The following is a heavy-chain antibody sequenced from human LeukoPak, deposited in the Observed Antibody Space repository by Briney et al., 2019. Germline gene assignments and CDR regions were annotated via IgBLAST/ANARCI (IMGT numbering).Heavy chain of an antibody. CDR1: GDSITGYY. J-gene: IGHJ4*02. Sequence: SETLSLTCSVSGDSITGYYWGWIHQPPGKGLEWIGNIYYTGNTYYNSSLKSRVTISLDTSKNQFSLTVISMTAADTAAYYCARGEKYSSGWYRPPEYYFDYWGQGTLVTVSS. CDR2: IYYTGNT. V-gene: IGHV4-39*07. D-gene: IGHD6-19*01. CDR3: ARGEKYSSGWYRPPEYYFDY.